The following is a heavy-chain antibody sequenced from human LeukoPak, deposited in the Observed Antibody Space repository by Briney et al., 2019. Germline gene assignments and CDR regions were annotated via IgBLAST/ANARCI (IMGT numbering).Heavy chain of an antibody. Sequence: ASVKVSCKASGYTFTGYYMHWVRQAPGQGLEWMGWINPNSGGTNYAQKFQGRVTMTRDTSISTAYMELSRLRSDDTAVYYCARSSASAYYYDSSGYTIHAFDIWGQGTMVTVSS. V-gene: IGHV1-2*02. CDR1: GYTFTGYY. CDR3: ARSSASAYYYDSSGYTIHAFDI. J-gene: IGHJ3*02. D-gene: IGHD3-22*01. CDR2: INPNSGGT.